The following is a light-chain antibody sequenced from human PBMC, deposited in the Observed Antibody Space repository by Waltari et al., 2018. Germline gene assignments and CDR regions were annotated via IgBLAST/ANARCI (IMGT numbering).Light chain of an antibody. Sequence: SYVLTQPPSVSVAPGKTARIPCGGNDIGTRSVHWYQRKPGQAPVLVVFDDSDRPSGIPERFSGSNSANTATLTISRVEAGDEADYYCHVWDTRTDHVVFGGGTKLTVL. CDR2: DDS. CDR1: DIGTRS. J-gene: IGLJ2*01. V-gene: IGLV3-21*03. CDR3: HVWDTRTDHVV.